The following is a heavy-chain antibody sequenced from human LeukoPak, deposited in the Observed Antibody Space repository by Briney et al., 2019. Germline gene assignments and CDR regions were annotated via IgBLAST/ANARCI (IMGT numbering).Heavy chain of an antibody. CDR2: IYYSGST. D-gene: IGHD6-25*01. Sequence: SETLSLTCTVSGGSISSSSYYWGWVRQPPGKGLEWIGSIYYSGSTYYNPSLKSRVTISVDTSKNQFSLKLSSVTAADTAVYYCARSAIDAFDIWGQGTMVTVSS. J-gene: IGHJ3*02. V-gene: IGHV4-39*01. CDR1: GGSISSSSYY. CDR3: ARSAIDAFDI.